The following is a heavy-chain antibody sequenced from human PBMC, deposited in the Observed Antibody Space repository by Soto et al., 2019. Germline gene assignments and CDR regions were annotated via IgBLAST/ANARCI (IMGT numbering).Heavy chain of an antibody. CDR2: MNPNSGNT. CDR3: ARERSAAGAGGFDP. CDR1: GYTFTSYD. V-gene: IGHV1-8*01. Sequence: QVQLVQSGAEVKKPGASVKVSCKASGYTFTSYDINWVRQATGQGLEWMGWMNPNSGNTDYAQKFQGRVTXTRNTSISTAYMELSSLRSEDTAVYYCARERSAAGAGGFDPWGQGTLVTVSS. D-gene: IGHD6-13*01. J-gene: IGHJ5*02.